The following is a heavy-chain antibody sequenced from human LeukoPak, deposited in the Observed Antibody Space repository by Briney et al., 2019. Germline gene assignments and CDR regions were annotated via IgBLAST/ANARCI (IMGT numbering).Heavy chain of an antibody. CDR1: GGTFSSYA. J-gene: IGHJ5*02. D-gene: IGHD2-2*02. Sequence: GSSVKVSCKASGGTFSSYAISWMRQAPGQGLEWMGGIIPIFGTANYAQKFQGRVTITADESTSTAYMELSSLRSEDTAVYYCARGYCSSTSCYRLSWFDPWGQGTLVTVSS. V-gene: IGHV1-69*01. CDR3: ARGYCSSTSCYRLSWFDP. CDR2: IIPIFGTA.